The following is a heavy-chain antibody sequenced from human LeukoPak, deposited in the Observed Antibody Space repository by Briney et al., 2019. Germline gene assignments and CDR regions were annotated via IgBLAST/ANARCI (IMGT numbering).Heavy chain of an antibody. V-gene: IGHV4-39*01. CDR3: GRLRETLDY. CDR2: IFYTGST. Sequence: KPSETLSLTCTVSGCSISSGNFYWGWIRQPPGKGLEWIGSIFYTGSTYYNPSLKSRVSMSVDTSKNQFSLKLSSVTAADTAVYYCGRLRETLDYWGQGTLVTVSS. D-gene: IGHD1-26*01. J-gene: IGHJ4*02. CDR1: GCSISSGNFY.